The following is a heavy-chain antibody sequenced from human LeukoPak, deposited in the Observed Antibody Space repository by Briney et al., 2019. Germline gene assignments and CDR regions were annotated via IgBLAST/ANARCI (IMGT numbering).Heavy chain of an antibody. CDR1: GGSISSYY. CDR2: IYYSGST. Sequence: TSETLSLTCTVSGGSISSYYWSWIRQPPGKGLEWIGYIYYSGSTNYNPSLKSRVTISVDTSKNQFSLKLSSVTAADTAVYYCAREGYSSGVDYWGQGTLVTVSS. V-gene: IGHV4-59*01. CDR3: AREGYSSGVDY. D-gene: IGHD6-19*01. J-gene: IGHJ4*02.